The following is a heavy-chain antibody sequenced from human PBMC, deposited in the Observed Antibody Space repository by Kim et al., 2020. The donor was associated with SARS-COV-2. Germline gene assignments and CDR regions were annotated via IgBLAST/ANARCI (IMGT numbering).Heavy chain of an antibody. D-gene: IGHD3-16*01. CDR3: ARPRLSAAGY. CDR1: GFTFSAYW. CDR2: IKQDGSEK. J-gene: IGHJ1*01. Sequence: GGSLRLSCAASGFTFSAYWMIWVRQAPGKGLEGVANIKQDGSEKNYVDSVKGRFTISRDNAKNTLYLHMNNLSAEDTAVYYCARPRLSAAGYWGQGVLV. V-gene: IGHV3-7*03.